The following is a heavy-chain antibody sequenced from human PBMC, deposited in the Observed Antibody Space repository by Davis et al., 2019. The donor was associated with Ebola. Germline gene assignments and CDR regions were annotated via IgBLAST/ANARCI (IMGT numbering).Heavy chain of an antibody. D-gene: IGHD2-2*01. V-gene: IGHV3-74*01. J-gene: IGHJ4*02. CDR1: GFTFSGYW. Sequence: HTGGSLRLSCAASGFTFSGYWMHWVRQAPGKGLVWVSRINYDGSRTVHADPVKGRFTISRDNAKNTVYMEMNSLRAEDTAVYYCARDIVLVPAASGAEGGYWGQGTLVTVSS. CDR2: INYDGSRT. CDR3: ARDIVLVPAASGAEGGY.